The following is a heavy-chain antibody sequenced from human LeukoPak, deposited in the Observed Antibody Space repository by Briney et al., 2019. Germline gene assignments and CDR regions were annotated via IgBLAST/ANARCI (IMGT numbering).Heavy chain of an antibody. CDR2: ISAYNGNT. D-gene: IGHD6-13*01. CDR3: ARLKSSSWFYYYYYYMDV. Sequence: GASVKVSCKASGYTFTSYGISWVRQAPGQGLEWMGWISAYNGNTNYAQKLQGRVTMTTDTSTSTAYMELRSLRSDDTAVYYCARLKSSSWFYYYYYYMDVWGKGTTVTVSS. J-gene: IGHJ6*03. V-gene: IGHV1-18*01. CDR1: GYTFTSYG.